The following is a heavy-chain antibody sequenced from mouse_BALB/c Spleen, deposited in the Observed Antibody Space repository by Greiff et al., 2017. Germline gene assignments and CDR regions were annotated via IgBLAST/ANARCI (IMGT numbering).Heavy chain of an antibody. CDR3: ARWLLRGYYAMDY. D-gene: IGHD2-3*01. Sequence: QVQLQQSGPGLVAPSQSLSITCTVSGFSLTGYGVNWVRQPPGKGLEWLGMIWGDGSTDYNSALKSRLSISKDNSKSQVFLKMNSLQTDDTARYYCARWLLRGYYAMDYWGQGTSVTVSS. V-gene: IGHV2-6-7*01. J-gene: IGHJ4*01. CDR1: GFSLTGYG. CDR2: IWGDGST.